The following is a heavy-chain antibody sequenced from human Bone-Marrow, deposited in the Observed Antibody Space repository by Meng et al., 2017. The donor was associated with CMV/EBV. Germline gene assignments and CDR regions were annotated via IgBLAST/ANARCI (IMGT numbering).Heavy chain of an antibody. D-gene: IGHD3-22*01. CDR3: ARGYYDSSGYYGLDAFDI. V-gene: IGHV3-13*01. J-gene: IGHJ3*02. CDR1: GFTFSSYD. CDR2: IATAGDT. Sequence: GESLKISCAASGFTFSSYDMHWVRQATGKGLEWVSAIATAGDTYYPGSVKGRFTISRENAKNSLYLQMNSLRAGDTAVYYFARGYYDSSGYYGLDAFDIWGQGQWSSSPQ.